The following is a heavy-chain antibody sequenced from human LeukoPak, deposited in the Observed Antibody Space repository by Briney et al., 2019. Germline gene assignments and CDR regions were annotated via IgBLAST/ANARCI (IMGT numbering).Heavy chain of an antibody. D-gene: IGHD3-9*01. CDR2: IWYDGNNK. Sequence: PGGSLRLSCAASGFTFSSYGMHWVRQAPGKGLEWVAVIWYDGNNKYYAASVKGSSTIFRDNSKNTMYLQMNSLRAEDTAVYYCARSTSSEYDIYHFDYWGQGTLGSVSS. J-gene: IGHJ4*02. CDR3: ARSTSSEYDIYHFDY. CDR1: GFTFSSYG. V-gene: IGHV3-33*01.